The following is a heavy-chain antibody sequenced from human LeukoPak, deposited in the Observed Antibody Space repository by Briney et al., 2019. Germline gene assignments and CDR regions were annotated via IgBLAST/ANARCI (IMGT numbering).Heavy chain of an antibody. Sequence: GGSLRLSCAASGFTFSSYSMNWVRQAPGKGLEWVLSISSSSSYIYYADSVKGRFTISRDNAKNSLYLQMNSLRAEDTAVYYCARDPICSGWPDAFDIWGQGTMVTVSS. J-gene: IGHJ3*02. V-gene: IGHV3-21*01. D-gene: IGHD6-19*01. CDR2: ISSSSSYI. CDR3: ARDPICSGWPDAFDI. CDR1: GFTFSSYS.